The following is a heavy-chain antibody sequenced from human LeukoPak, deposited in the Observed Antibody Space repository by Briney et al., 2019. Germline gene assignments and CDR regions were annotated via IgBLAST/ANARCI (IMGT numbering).Heavy chain of an antibody. CDR3: AKDTASGTMVRGVTPGYFDY. J-gene: IGHJ4*02. V-gene: IGHV3-30*18. CDR2: ISYDGSNK. CDR1: GFTFSSYG. D-gene: IGHD3-10*01. Sequence: PGGALRLSCAASGFTFSSYGMHWVRQAPGKGLEWVAVISYDGSNKYYADSVKGRFTISRDNSKNTLYLQMNSLRAEDTAVYYCAKDTASGTMVRGVTPGYFDYWGQGTLVTVSS.